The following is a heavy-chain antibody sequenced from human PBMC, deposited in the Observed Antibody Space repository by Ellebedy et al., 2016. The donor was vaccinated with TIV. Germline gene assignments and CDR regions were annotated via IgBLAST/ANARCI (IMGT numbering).Heavy chain of an antibody. J-gene: IGHJ5*02. CDR1: GFNFRSYW. V-gene: IGHV3-7*01. CDR3: ARRASYGDYAVQVNPWFDP. D-gene: IGHD4-17*01. CDR2: IRQDGDEI. Sequence: PGGSLRLSCAASGFNFRSYWMAWVRQAPGKGLEWVAKIRQDGDEIYYVESVKGRLTISRDNAKNSLFLQMNSLRVEDTAVYYCARRASYGDYAVQVNPWFDPWGQGTLVTVSS.